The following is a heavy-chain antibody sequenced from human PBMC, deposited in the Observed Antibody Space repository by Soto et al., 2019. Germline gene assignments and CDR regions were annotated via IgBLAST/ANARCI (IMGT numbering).Heavy chain of an antibody. CDR1: GGSISSYY. CDR2: IYYSGST. J-gene: IGHJ5*02. Sequence: PSETLSLTCTVSGGSISSYYWSWIRQPPGKGLEWIGYIYYSGSTNYNPSPKSRVTVSVDTSKNQFSLKLSSVTAADTAVYYCARHPSDFWFDPWSQGTLVTVSS. D-gene: IGHD2-21*02. V-gene: IGHV4-59*08. CDR3: ARHPSDFWFDP.